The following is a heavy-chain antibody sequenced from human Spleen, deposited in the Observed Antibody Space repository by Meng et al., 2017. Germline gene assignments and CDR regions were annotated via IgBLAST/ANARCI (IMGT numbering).Heavy chain of an antibody. CDR1: GYTRSSDG. CDR2: INTYNGKT. J-gene: IGHJ4*02. Sequence: VQRGTELKKPGASVKVSCEASGYTRSSDGFSWVRQAPGQGLEWLGWINTYNGKTDYAQKFQGRITMTTDTFTSTAYMELRNLRSDDTAVYYCATRGNPYLNCWGQGTLVTVSS. CDR3: ATRGNPYLNC. V-gene: IGHV1-18*01.